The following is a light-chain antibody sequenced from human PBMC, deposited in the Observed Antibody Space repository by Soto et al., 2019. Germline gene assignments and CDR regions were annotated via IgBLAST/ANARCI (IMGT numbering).Light chain of an antibody. Sequence: VVLTRCPATLSLSPGDTATLSCGASQSVSSSLAWYQQKPGQAPRLLIYDTSSRATGSPARFSGRGSGTDFTLTISSLEPEDFAVYYCHHRGNGITFGQGTRLESK. CDR2: DTS. J-gene: IGKJ5*01. V-gene: IGKV3-11*01. CDR3: HHRGNGIT. CDR1: QSVSSS.